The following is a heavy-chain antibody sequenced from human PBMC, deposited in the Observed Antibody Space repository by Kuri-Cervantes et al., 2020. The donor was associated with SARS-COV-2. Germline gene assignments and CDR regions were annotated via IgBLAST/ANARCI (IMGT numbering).Heavy chain of an antibody. V-gene: IGHV1-8*01. CDR2: MNPNSGNT. CDR3: AGGTYDFWSGYSDAFDI. CDR1: GYTFTSYD. Sequence: ASVKVSCKASGYTFTSYDINWVRQATGQGLEWMGWMNPNSGNTGYAQKFQGRVTMTRNTSIRTAYMELSSLRSEDTAVYYCAGGTYDFWSGYSDAFDIWGQGTMVTVSS. D-gene: IGHD3-3*01. J-gene: IGHJ3*02.